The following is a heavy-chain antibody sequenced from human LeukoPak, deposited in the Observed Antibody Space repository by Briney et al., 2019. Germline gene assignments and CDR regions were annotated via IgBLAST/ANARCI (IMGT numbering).Heavy chain of an antibody. J-gene: IGHJ4*02. Sequence: GGSLRLSCAASGFTFSSYAMSWARQAPGKGLEWVSAISGSGGSTYYADSVKGRFTISRDNSKNTLYLQMNSLRAEDTAVYYCAKDRDIVVVPAVHFDYWGQGTLVTVSS. CDR2: ISGSGGST. V-gene: IGHV3-23*01. D-gene: IGHD2-2*01. CDR3: AKDRDIVVVPAVHFDY. CDR1: GFTFSSYA.